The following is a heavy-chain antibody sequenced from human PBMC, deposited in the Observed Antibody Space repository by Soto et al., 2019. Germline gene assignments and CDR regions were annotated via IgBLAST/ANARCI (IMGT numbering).Heavy chain of an antibody. CDR1: GFTFSGYG. Sequence: WGSLRLSCAASGFTFSGYGMHWVRQAPGKGLEWVAVIWHDGKNKYYVDSVKGRFTISRDNSENTLYLQMNSLGAEDTAVYYCARDRGHDAPMDVWGQGTTVTVSS. CDR3: ARDRGHDAPMDV. J-gene: IGHJ6*02. D-gene: IGHD3-10*01. V-gene: IGHV3-33*01. CDR2: IWHDGKNK.